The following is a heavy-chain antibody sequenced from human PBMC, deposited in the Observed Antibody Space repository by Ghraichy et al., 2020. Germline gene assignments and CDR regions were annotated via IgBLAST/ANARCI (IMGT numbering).Heavy chain of an antibody. D-gene: IGHD5-12*01. CDR1: GFTVSINY. V-gene: IGHV3-66*01. CDR2: IYSGGNT. J-gene: IGHJ5*02. Sequence: GESLNISCAVSGFTVSINYVSWVRQAPGEGLEWVSVIYSGGNTAYADSVKGRFTVSRDNSRNTVNLQMNSLRVEDTAVYYCVRDRYSSYYYFHETWGQGTLVTVSS. CDR3: VRDRYSSYYYFHET.